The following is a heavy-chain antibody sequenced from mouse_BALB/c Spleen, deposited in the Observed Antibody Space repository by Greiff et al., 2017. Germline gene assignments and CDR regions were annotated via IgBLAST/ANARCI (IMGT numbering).Heavy chain of an antibody. J-gene: IGHJ4*01. D-gene: IGHD2-1*01. CDR3: ASYGNYGAMDY. CDR1: GYTFTSYW. CDR2: IYPGSGST. V-gene: IGHV1S22*01. Sequence: LQQPGSELVRPGASVKLSCKASGYTFTSYWMHWVKQRPGQGLEWIGNIYPGSGSTNYDEKFKSKATLTVDTSSSTAYMQLKSLTSEDSAVYYCASYGNYGAMDYWGQGTSVTVSS.